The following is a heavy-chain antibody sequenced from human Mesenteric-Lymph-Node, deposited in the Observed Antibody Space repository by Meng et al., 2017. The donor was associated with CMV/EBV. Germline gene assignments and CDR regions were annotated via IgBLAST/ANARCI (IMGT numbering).Heavy chain of an antibody. CDR3: AKAFGVPWQRADGDY. CDR2: ISTYDGKT. D-gene: IGHD3-10*01. CDR1: GYTFINYG. V-gene: IGHV1-18*01. J-gene: IGHJ4*02. Sequence: ASVKVSCKASGYTFINYGISWVRQAPGQGLEWMGWISTYDGKTYYAQNLQGRVTMTMNTSTRTAYMDLTSLRSDDTAVYYCAKAFGVPWQRADGDYWDQGTLVTVSS.